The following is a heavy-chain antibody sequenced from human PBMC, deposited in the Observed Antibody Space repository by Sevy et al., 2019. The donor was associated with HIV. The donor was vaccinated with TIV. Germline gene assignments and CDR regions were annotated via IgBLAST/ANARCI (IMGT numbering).Heavy chain of an antibody. Sequence: GGSLRLSCAASGFTFSSYGMHWVRQAPGKGLEWVAVISYDGSNKYYADSVKDRFTISRDNSKNTLYLQMNSLRAEDTAVYYCAKDSMTHGSYGMDVWGQGTTVTVSS. CDR1: GFTFSSYG. V-gene: IGHV3-30*18. CDR2: ISYDGSNK. CDR3: AKDSMTHGSYGMDV. D-gene: IGHD3-22*01. J-gene: IGHJ6*02.